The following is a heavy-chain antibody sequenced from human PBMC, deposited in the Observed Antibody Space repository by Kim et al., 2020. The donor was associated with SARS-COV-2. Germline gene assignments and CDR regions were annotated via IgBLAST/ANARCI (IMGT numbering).Heavy chain of an antibody. D-gene: IGHD1-1*01. V-gene: IGHV2-5*01. CDR3: AHERSRDGHRY. Sequence: RYSPSLKSRLTITKDTSKNQVVLTMTNMDPVDTATYYCAHERSRDGHRYWGQGTLVTVSS. J-gene: IGHJ4*02.